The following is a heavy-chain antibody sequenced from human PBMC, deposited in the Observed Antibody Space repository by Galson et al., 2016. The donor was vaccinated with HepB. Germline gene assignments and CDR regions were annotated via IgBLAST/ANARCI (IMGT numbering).Heavy chain of an antibody. D-gene: IGHD5-24*01. Sequence: SVKVSCKASGGTFNSDAFTWVRQAPGQGLEWMGGIIPLFGTANYPQKFQGRLTITADESTSTAYMELSSLRSEDTAIYYCARERIGEMTTIGVADYWGQGTLVTVSS. CDR1: GGTFNSDA. V-gene: IGHV1-69*13. CDR2: IIPLFGTA. J-gene: IGHJ4*02. CDR3: ARERIGEMTTIGVADY.